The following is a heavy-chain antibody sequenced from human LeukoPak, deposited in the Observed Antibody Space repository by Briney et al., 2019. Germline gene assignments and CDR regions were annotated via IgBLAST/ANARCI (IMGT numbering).Heavy chain of an antibody. V-gene: IGHV3-30*03. D-gene: IGHD2-15*01. CDR1: GFTVSSNY. CDR2: ISYDGSNK. CDR3: ASPYCSGGSCGFDY. J-gene: IGHJ4*02. Sequence: GGSLRLSCAASGFTVSSNYMSWARQAPGKGLEWVAVISYDGSNKYYADSVKGRFTISRDNSKNTLYLQMNSLRAEDTAVYYCASPYCSGGSCGFDYWGQGTLVTVSS.